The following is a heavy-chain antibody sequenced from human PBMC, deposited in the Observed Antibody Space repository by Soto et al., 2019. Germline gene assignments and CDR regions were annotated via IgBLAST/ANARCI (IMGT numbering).Heavy chain of an antibody. J-gene: IGHJ4*02. D-gene: IGHD1-26*01. Sequence: PGGCLRLGSAASGFTVSSYWMTWVRQAPGKGLEWVANIKQDGSEKYYVDSVKGRFTISRDNAKNSLYLQMTSLRGEDTAVYYCAREWYSGSLGHWGQGTLVTVSS. CDR3: AREWYSGSLGH. V-gene: IGHV3-7*03. CDR1: GFTVSSYW. CDR2: IKQDGSEK.